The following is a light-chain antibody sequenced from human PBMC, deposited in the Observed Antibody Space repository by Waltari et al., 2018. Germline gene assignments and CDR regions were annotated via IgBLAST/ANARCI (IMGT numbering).Light chain of an antibody. Sequence: EIVLTQSPGTLSLSPGERVILSCRASQYITGGWMTCYQHKPGQAPRLLIYAASTRAPGIPDRFSGSGSVTDFTLTISRLEPEDSGVYYCQQYDGLVVTFGGGTKVEIK. CDR2: AAS. J-gene: IGKJ4*01. CDR3: QQYDGLVVT. CDR1: QYITGGW. V-gene: IGKV3-20*01.